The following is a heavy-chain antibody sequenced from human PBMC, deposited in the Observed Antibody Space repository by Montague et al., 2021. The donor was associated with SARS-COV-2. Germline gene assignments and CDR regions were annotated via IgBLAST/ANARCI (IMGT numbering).Heavy chain of an antibody. V-gene: IGHV3-9*01. J-gene: IGHJ4*02. CDR1: GFSVGDHA. D-gene: IGHD2-2*01. CDR3: IRETCSGANCFLDY. CDR2: ISWNSASK. Sequence: SLGLSCAASGFSVGDHAMYWVRQGPGKGLEWVAGISWNSASKGHADAVKGRFTISKDISKNSLLLTMNSLRVEDTALYYCIRETCSGANCFLDYWGQGTLVTVSS.